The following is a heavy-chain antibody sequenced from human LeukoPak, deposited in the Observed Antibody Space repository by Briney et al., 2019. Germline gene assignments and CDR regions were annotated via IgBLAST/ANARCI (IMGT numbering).Heavy chain of an antibody. CDR3: AKDRYSSGWTGGDY. Sequence: GGSLRLSCAASGFTFSSYAMHWVRQAPGKGLEWVAVISYDGSNKYYADSVKGRFTISRDNSKNTLYLQMNSLRAEDTAVYYCAKDRYSSGWTGGDYWGQGTLVTVSS. CDR1: GFTFSSYA. D-gene: IGHD6-19*01. J-gene: IGHJ4*02. CDR2: ISYDGSNK. V-gene: IGHV3-30-3*01.